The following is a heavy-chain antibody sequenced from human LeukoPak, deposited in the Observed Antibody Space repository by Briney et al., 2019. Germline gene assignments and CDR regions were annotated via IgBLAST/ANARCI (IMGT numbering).Heavy chain of an antibody. CDR3: ARINCGGDCYPGFRGYYFDY. V-gene: IGHV4-34*01. J-gene: IGHJ4*02. CDR1: GGSFSGYY. Sequence: SETLSLTCAVYGGSFSGYYCSWIRHPPGKGLEWIGEINHSGSTNYNPSLKSRVTISVDTSKNQFSLKLNSVTAADTAVYYCARINCGGDCYPGFRGYYFDYWGQGTLVTVSS. CDR2: INHSGST. D-gene: IGHD2-21*02.